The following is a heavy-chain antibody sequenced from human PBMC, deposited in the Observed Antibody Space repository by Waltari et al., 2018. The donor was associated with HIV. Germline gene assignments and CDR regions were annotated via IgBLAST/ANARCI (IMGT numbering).Heavy chain of an antibody. CDR2: IWYDGSNK. V-gene: IGHV3-30*18. CDR3: AKIGEDGGMDV. CDR1: GFTFSSYG. Sequence: QVQLVESGGGVVQPGRSLRLSCAASGFTFSSYGMYWVRQAPGKGLEWVAVIWYDGSNKYYADSVKCRFTISRDNSKNTLYLQMNSLRAEDTAMYYCAKIGEDGGMDVWGQGTTVTVSS. J-gene: IGHJ6*02.